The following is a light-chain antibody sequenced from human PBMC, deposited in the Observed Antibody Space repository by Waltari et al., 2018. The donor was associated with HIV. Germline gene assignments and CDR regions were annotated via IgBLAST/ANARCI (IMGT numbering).Light chain of an antibody. Sequence: DIVMTQSPDSLAVSLGARATINCKSSQSVTYSSNNKNYLAWYQQKPGQPPKLLIYWASTRESGVPDRFTGSGSGTDFSLTITSLQAEDVAVYYCQQYYRDIFTFGGGTKVEIK. V-gene: IGKV4-1*01. CDR2: WAS. J-gene: IGKJ4*01. CDR3: QQYYRDIFT. CDR1: QSVTYSSNNKNY.